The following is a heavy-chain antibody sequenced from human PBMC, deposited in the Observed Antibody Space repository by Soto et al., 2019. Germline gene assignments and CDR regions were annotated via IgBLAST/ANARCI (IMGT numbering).Heavy chain of an antibody. J-gene: IGHJ3*02. CDR1: GGSISSGGYY. CDR3: ARDSPLSDIDAFDI. D-gene: IGHD1-26*01. CDR2: IYYSGST. Sequence: QVQLQESGPGLVKPSQTLSLTCTVSGGSISSGGYYWSWIRQHPGKGLEWIGYIYYSGSTYYNPTLKSRVTISVDTSTNQFSLKLSSVTAADTAVYYCARDSPLSDIDAFDIWGQGTMVTVSS. V-gene: IGHV4-31*03.